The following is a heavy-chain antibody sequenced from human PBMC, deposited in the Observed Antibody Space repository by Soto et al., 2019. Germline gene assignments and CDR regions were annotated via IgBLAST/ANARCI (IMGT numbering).Heavy chain of an antibody. J-gene: IGHJ6*02. CDR2: IYYSGST. CDR1: GGSISSYY. Sequence: QVQLQESGPGLVKPSETLSLTCTVSGGSISSYYWSWIRQPPGKGLEWIGYIYYSGSTNYNPSLKSRVTIAVDTSNNQFSLKLSSVTAADTAVYYCARGRGNYGSGSYRYYYYYGMDVWGQGTTVTVAS. V-gene: IGHV4-59*01. D-gene: IGHD3-10*01. CDR3: ARGRGNYGSGSYRYYYYYGMDV.